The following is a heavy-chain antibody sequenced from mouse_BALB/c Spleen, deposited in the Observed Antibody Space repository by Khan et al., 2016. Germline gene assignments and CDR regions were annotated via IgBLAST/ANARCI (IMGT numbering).Heavy chain of an antibody. CDR1: GFDFSRYW. CDR2: INPDSSTI. CDR3: ASTFWYFDV. V-gene: IGHV4-1*02. Sequence: EVKLEESGGGLVQPGGSLKLSCAASGFDFSRYWMSWVRQAPGKGLEWIGDINPDSSTINYTPSLKDKFIISRDNAKNTLYLQMSKVGSEDTALYYCASTFWYFDVWGAGTTVTVSS. J-gene: IGHJ1*01.